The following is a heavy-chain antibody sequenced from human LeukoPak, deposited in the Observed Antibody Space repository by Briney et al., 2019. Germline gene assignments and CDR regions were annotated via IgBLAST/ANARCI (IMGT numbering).Heavy chain of an antibody. Sequence: GGSLRLSCAASGFTFDDYAMHWVRQAPGKGLEWVSGISWNSGRIGYADSVKGRFTISRDNVKNSLYLQMNSLRAEDTALYYCAKETDYDLLTGYSTPLDYWGQGTLVTVSS. CDR1: GFTFDDYA. J-gene: IGHJ4*02. CDR2: ISWNSGRI. CDR3: AKETDYDLLTGYSTPLDY. V-gene: IGHV3-9*01. D-gene: IGHD3-9*01.